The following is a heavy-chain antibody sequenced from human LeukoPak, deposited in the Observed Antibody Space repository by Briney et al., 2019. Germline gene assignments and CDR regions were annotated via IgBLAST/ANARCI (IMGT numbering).Heavy chain of an antibody. Sequence: SETLSLTCAVYGGSFSGYYWSWIRQPPGKGLEWIGEINHSGSTNYNPSLKSRVTISVDTSKNQFSLKLSSVTAADTAVYYCASLPTTRNYYGSGDYWGQGTLVTVSS. D-gene: IGHD3-10*01. V-gene: IGHV4-34*01. CDR1: GGSFSGYY. CDR3: ASLPTTRNYYGSGDY. CDR2: INHSGST. J-gene: IGHJ4*02.